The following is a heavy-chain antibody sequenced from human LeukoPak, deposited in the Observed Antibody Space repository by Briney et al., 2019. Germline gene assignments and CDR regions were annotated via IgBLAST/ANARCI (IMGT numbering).Heavy chain of an antibody. D-gene: IGHD6-19*01. J-gene: IGHJ6*03. CDR1: GFTFSTYN. CDR2: ITSSSSCT. Sequence: GESLRLSCAASGFTFSTYNMNWVRQAPGKGLEWVSSITSSSSCTFYADSVKGRFTISRDNAKSSLYLQMNSLRGEDTAVYYCAAGSGWKPYYYYYYMDVWGKGTTVTVSS. CDR3: AAGSGWKPYYYYYYMDV. V-gene: IGHV3-21*04.